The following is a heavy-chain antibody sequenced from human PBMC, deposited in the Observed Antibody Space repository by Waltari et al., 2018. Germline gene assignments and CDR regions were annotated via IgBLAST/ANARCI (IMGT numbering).Heavy chain of an antibody. CDR1: GGSISSSTYY. CDR3: ARLPISLGVGSVFDI. J-gene: IGHJ3*02. CDR2: SYYSGST. D-gene: IGHD2-15*01. V-gene: IGHV4-39*01. Sequence: QMQLQESGPGLVKPSEPLSLTCTVSGGSISSSTYYWGWIRQPPGKGLVWIGNSYYSGSTYYKPALKSRLTISVDTSKNQFSLNLRSVTAADTAVYYCARLPISLGVGSVFDIWGQGTMVTVSS.